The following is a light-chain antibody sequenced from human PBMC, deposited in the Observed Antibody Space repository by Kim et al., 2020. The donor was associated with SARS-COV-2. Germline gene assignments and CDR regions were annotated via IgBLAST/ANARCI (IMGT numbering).Light chain of an antibody. CDR2: EVT. CDR1: SSDIGGYKY. Sequence: GQSITISCTGASSDIGGYKYVSWYQQHPGKAPKLIIYEVTNRPSGVSYRFSGSKSGYTASLTISGLQAEDDADYYCSSYTGSSVVVFGGGTQLTVL. CDR3: SSYTGSSVVV. J-gene: IGLJ2*01. V-gene: IGLV2-14*01.